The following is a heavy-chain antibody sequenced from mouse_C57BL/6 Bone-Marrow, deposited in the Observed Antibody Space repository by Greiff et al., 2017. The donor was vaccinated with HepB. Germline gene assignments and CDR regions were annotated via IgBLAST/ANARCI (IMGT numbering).Heavy chain of an antibody. CDR3: ARSLYYDYGAWFAY. V-gene: IGHV1-59*01. J-gene: IGHJ3*01. D-gene: IGHD2-4*01. Sequence: QVQLKQPGAELVRPGTSVKLSCKASGYTFTSYWMHWVKQRPGQGLEWIGVIDPSDSYTNYNQKFKGKATLTVDTSSSTAYMQLSSLTSEDSAVYYCARSLYYDYGAWFAYWGQGTLVTDSA. CDR1: GYTFTSYW. CDR2: IDPSDSYT.